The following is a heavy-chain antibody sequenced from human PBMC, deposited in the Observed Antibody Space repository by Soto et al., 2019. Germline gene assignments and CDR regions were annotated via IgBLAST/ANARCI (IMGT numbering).Heavy chain of an antibody. J-gene: IGHJ5*02. CDR3: ARVPIDTYMIYWSDP. CDR2: IYFSGRT. CDR1: GSSIGSSYY. Sequence: SETLSLTCAVSGSSIGSSYYWGWIRQPPGKGLEWVGHIYFSGRTNYIPSLESRVTISLDTSKNQFSLKLTSVTAADTAVYYCARVPIDTYMIYWSDPWGQGTLVTVSS. V-gene: IGHV4-59*01. D-gene: IGHD3-16*01.